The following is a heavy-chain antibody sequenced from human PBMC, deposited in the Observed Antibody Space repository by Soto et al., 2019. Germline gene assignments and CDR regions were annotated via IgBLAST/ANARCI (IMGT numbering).Heavy chain of an antibody. D-gene: IGHD1-26*01. J-gene: IGHJ4*02. V-gene: IGHV3-23*01. Sequence: PGGSLRLSCTASGFTFIDYAMSWVRQAPGKGLEWVSAISGSGGSTYYADSVKGRFTISRDNSKNTLYLQMNSLRAEDTAVYYCAKDQAISGSYQNLYYFGYWGQGTLVTVSS. CDR3: AKDQAISGSYQNLYYFGY. CDR1: GFTFIDYA. CDR2: ISGSGGST.